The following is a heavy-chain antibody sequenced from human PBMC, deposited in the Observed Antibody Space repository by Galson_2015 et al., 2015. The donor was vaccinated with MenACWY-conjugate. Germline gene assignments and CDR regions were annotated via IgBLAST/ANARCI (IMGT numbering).Heavy chain of an antibody. J-gene: IGHJ4*02. CDR3: AREGNDYDFWSTYYYFFDY. V-gene: IGHV3-30-3*01. Sequence: SLRLSCAASGFTFSSYVMHWVRQAPGKGLEWVAVISEDGNNKNYADSVKGRFTISRDNSKNTLYLQMNTLRAEDTAVYYCAREGNDYDFWSTYYYFFDYRGQGTLVTVSS. CDR1: GFTFSSYV. D-gene: IGHD3-3*01. CDR2: ISEDGNNK.